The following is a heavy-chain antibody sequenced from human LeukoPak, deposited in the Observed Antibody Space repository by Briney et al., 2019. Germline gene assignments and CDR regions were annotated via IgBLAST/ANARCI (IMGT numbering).Heavy chain of an antibody. V-gene: IGHV3-23*01. D-gene: IGHD3-22*01. J-gene: IGHJ6*02. CDR1: GFTFSSYA. Sequence: GGSLRLSCAASGFTFSSYAMSWVRQAPGKGLEWVSAISGSGGSTYYADSVKGRFTISRDNSKNTLYPQMNSLRAEDTAVYYCAKLGDSSGSYYYYYYGMDVWGQGTTVTVSS. CDR3: AKLGDSSGSYYYYYYGMDV. CDR2: ISGSGGST.